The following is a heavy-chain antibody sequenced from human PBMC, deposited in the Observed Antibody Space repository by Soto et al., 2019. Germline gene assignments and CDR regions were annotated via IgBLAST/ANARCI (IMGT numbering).Heavy chain of an antibody. CDR1: GASLGGFH. CDR3: ARSRLGYDYVRQTWREVGDSFDI. V-gene: IGHV4-34*01. J-gene: IGHJ3*02. CDR2: STGGGRT. Sequence: PSETLSLTCAIYGASLGGFHWTWLRQAPGKGLEWIGESTGGGRTHLTPSLKGRVSFSLDTPKNQFSLHVLSVTAAEMAVYYCARSRLGYDYVRQTWREVGDSFDIWGRGTLVTVSS. D-gene: IGHD3-16*01.